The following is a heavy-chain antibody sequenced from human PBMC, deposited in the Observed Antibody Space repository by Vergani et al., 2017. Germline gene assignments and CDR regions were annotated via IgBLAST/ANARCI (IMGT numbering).Heavy chain of an antibody. J-gene: IGHJ3*02. V-gene: IGHV1-69*01. CDR1: GGTFSSYA. Sequence: QVQLVQSGAEVKKPGSSVKVSCKASGGTFSSYAISWVPQAPGQGLEWMGGIIPIFGTANYAQKFQGRVTITADESTSTAYMERSSLRSEDTAVYYCAREGVGVAAAGTEAFDIWGQGTMVTVSS. D-gene: IGHD6-13*01. CDR3: AREGVGVAAAGTEAFDI. CDR2: IIPIFGTA.